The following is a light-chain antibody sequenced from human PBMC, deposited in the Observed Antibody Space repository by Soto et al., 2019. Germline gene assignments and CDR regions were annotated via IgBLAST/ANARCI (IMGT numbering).Light chain of an antibody. CDR1: QSVSSY. CDR3: QQRSNWPPGFT. V-gene: IGKV3-11*01. J-gene: IGKJ3*01. CDR2: DAS. Sequence: EIVLTQSPATLSLSPGERATLSCRASQSVSSYLAWYQQKPGQAPRLLIYDASNRATGIPARFSGSGSGTDFTLTISSLEPEDFAVYYCQQRSNWPPGFTFGPGTKGIS.